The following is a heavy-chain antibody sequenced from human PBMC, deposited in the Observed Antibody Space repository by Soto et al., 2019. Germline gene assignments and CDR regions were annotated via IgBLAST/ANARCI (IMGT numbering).Heavy chain of an antibody. Sequence: SETLSLTCTVSGGSIRTSYWSWIRQPPGKGLEWIGYVSFTGSTNYNPSLKSRVTISVDRSKNQFSLKLSSVTAADTAVYYCARGLVPWGQGTLVTVSS. CDR1: GGSIRTSY. CDR2: VSFTGST. CDR3: ARGLVP. D-gene: IGHD6-6*01. J-gene: IGHJ5*02. V-gene: IGHV4-59*12.